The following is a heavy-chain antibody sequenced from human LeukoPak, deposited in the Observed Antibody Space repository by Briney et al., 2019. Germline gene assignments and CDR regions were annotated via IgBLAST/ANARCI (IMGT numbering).Heavy chain of an antibody. J-gene: IGHJ4*02. Sequence: PPETLSLTCTVSGGPISSGSYYWSWIRQPAGKGLEWIGRIYTSGSTNYNPSLKSRVTISVDTSKNQFSLKLSSVTAADTAVYYCARDGGSGWYTSSSFDYWGQGTLVTVSS. CDR1: GGPISSGSYY. CDR2: IYTSGST. D-gene: IGHD6-19*01. CDR3: ARDGGSGWYTSSSFDY. V-gene: IGHV4-61*02.